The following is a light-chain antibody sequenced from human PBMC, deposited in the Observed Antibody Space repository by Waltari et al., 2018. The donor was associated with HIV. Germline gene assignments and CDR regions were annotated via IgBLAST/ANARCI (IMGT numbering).Light chain of an antibody. CDR1: RRDVGRYTL. CDR2: EVT. V-gene: IGLV2-23*02. J-gene: IGLJ2*01. Sequence: QSALTQPASVSGSPGQAITISCTGTRRDVGRYTLVSWYQQHPGKAPKLMIYEVTTRPSGVSNRFSCSKSGNTASLTISGLQAEDEADYFCCSYAGSSTLVFGGGTKLTVL. CDR3: CSYAGSSTLV.